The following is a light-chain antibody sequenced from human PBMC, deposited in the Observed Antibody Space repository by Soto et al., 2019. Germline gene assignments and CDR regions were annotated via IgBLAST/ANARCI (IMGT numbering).Light chain of an antibody. CDR2: DTS. Sequence: ESVLTQSPATLSLSPGERATLSCRASQTVSSYLAWYQQKPGQAPRLLIYDTSNRATGIPARFSGSRSGTDFTLTISSLEPEDFATYYCQQYKSYPLTFGGGTKVEI. V-gene: IGKV3-11*01. J-gene: IGKJ4*01. CDR1: QTVSSY. CDR3: QQYKSYPLT.